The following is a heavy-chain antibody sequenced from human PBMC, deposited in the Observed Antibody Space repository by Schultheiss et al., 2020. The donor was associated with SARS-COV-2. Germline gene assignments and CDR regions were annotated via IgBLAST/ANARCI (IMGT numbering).Heavy chain of an antibody. Sequence: GGSLRLSCAASGFTFSDYYMSWIRQAPGKGLEWVSYISSSGSTIYYADSVKGRFTISRDNAKNSLYLQMNSLRAEDTAVYYCAKDREVVAATLYGMDVWGQGTTVTVSS. V-gene: IGHV3-11*01. CDR1: GFTFSDYY. D-gene: IGHD2-15*01. CDR2: ISSSGSTI. CDR3: AKDREVVAATLYGMDV. J-gene: IGHJ6*02.